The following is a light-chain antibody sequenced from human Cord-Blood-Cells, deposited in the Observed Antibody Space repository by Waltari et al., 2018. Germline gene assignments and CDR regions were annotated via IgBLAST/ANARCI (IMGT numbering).Light chain of an antibody. J-gene: IGKJ2*01. V-gene: IGKV3-20*01. CDR3: QQYGSSQEYT. Sequence: EIVLTQSPGTLSLSPGERATLSCRASQSVSSSYLAWYQQKPGQAPRLLIYGASSRATGIPDRFSGSGSGTDFTLTISRLEPEDLAVYYCQQYGSSQEYTFGQGTKLEIK. CDR1: QSVSSSY. CDR2: GAS.